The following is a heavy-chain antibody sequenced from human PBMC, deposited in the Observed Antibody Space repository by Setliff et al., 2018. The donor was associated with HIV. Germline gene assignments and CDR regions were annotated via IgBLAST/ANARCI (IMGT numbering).Heavy chain of an antibody. CDR3: VQGGLSSGWGSF. J-gene: IGHJ4*02. Sequence: PGGSLRLSCAASGLTFSSYGMHWVRQAPGKGLEWVGRIKSKTDGGTTSYAAPVEGRFTISSDNSKNAVYLQMNSLRAEDTAVYYCVQGGLSSGWGSFWGQGTLVTVSS. CDR2: IKSKTDGGTT. V-gene: IGHV3-15*01. D-gene: IGHD6-25*01. CDR1: GLTFSSYG.